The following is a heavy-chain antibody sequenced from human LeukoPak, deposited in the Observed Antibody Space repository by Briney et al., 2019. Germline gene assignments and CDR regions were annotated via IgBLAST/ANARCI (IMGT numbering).Heavy chain of an antibody. Sequence: GGSLRLSCAASGFTFDDYAMHWVRQAPGKGLEWVSGISWNSGSMGYADSVKGRFTISRDNAKNSLYLQMNSLRAEDTALYYCAKGRDYGSGSLDYWGQGTLVTVSS. CDR2: ISWNSGSM. V-gene: IGHV3-9*01. CDR3: AKGRDYGSGSLDY. J-gene: IGHJ4*02. D-gene: IGHD3-10*01. CDR1: GFTFDDYA.